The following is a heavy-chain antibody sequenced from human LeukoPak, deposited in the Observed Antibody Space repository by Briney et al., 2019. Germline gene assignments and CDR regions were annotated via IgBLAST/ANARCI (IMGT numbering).Heavy chain of an antibody. D-gene: IGHD2-2*01. V-gene: IGHV5-51*01. Sequence: GESLKISCKGSGYSFTSYWIGWVRHMPGKGLEWMGIIYPGDSDTRYSPSFQGQVTISADKPISTAYLQWSSLKASDTAMYYCARPSTPAYNYYHMDVWGQGTTVTVSS. CDR3: ARPSTPAYNYYHMDV. J-gene: IGHJ6*02. CDR1: GYSFTSYW. CDR2: IYPGDSDT.